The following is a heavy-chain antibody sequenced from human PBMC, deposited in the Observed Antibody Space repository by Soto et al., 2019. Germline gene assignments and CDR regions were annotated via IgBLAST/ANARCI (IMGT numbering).Heavy chain of an antibody. D-gene: IGHD2-15*01. CDR3: ATLPPRIVVVMTDLPT. J-gene: IGHJ5*02. CDR2: IYHTGTT. Sequence: SETLSLPCTVSGGSISSTYWRSWVRQTPGKRLEWIGQIYHTGTTSYNPSLKNRVTISLDKSNNQFSLRLTSMTAADTAVYYCATLPPRIVVVMTDLPTWGQGTLVTVSS. CDR1: GGSISSTYW. V-gene: IGHV4-4*02.